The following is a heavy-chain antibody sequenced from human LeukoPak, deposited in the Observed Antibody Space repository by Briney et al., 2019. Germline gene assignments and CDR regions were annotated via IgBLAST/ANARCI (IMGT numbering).Heavy chain of an antibody. D-gene: IGHD1-26*01. J-gene: IGHJ4*02. CDR1: GFTFSSNY. CDR3: ARGSSGSYDYFDT. Sequence: PGGSLRLSCAASGFTFSSNYMNWVRQAPGKGLEWVSVIYSGGGTYYADSVKGRFTISRDNSKNTLYLQMNSLRAEDTALYYCARGSSGSYDYFDTWGQGTLVTVSS. V-gene: IGHV3-53*01. CDR2: IYSGGGT.